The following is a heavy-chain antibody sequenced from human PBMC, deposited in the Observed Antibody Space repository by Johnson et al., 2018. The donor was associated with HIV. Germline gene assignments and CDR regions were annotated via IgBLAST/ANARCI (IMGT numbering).Heavy chain of an antibody. Sequence: QMQLVESGGGVVRPGRSLRLSCAASGFTFSNYGMHWVRQAPGKGLEWVAVVWFDGRNKYYSDSVKGRFTISRDDSKNTLYLQMNSLRVEDTAVYHCAKVAVATAAGGVALDVWGPGTMVTVSS. CDR2: VWFDGRNK. V-gene: IGHV3-33*06. D-gene: IGHD6-13*01. CDR3: AKVAVATAAGGVALDV. CDR1: GFTFSNYG. J-gene: IGHJ3*01.